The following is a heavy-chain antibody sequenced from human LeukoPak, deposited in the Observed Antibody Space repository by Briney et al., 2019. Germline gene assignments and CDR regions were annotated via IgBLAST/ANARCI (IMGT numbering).Heavy chain of an antibody. CDR3: ARGAGAQRVDWFDP. D-gene: IGHD3-3*01. Sequence: PGGSLRLSCAASGFTFSTYAVTWVRQAPGKGLEWVSTIIDDGRTYYTDSVEGRFTVSRDDSKDTLYLQMNRLRAEDTAVYYCARGAGAQRVDWFDPWGQGTLVTVSS. V-gene: IGHV3-23*01. CDR1: GFTFSTYA. CDR2: IIDDGRT. J-gene: IGHJ5*02.